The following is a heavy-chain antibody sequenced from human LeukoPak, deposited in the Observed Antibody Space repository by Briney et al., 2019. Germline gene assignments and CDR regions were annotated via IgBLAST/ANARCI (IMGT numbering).Heavy chain of an antibody. CDR1: GHTFTGYY. D-gene: IGHD6-19*01. CDR2: INPNSGGT. Sequence: ASVKVSCKASGHTFTGYYMNWVRQAPGQGLEWMGWINPNSGGTNYAQKFQGRVTMTRDTSISTAYMELSRLRSDDTAVYYCARDPSSGPNWFDPWGQGTLVTVSS. V-gene: IGHV1-2*02. CDR3: ARDPSSGPNWFDP. J-gene: IGHJ5*02.